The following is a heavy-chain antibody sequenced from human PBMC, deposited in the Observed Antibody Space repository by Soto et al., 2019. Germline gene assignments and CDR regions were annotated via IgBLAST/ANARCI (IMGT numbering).Heavy chain of an antibody. J-gene: IGHJ4*02. CDR3: ARSYEGWFGEFLPFIDDY. CDR1: GFTVSSNY. D-gene: IGHD3-10*01. V-gene: IGHV3-66*01. CDR2: IYSGGST. Sequence: GGSLRLSCAASGFTVSSNYMSWVRQAPGKGLEWVSVIYSGGSTYYADSVKGRFTISRDNSKNTLYLQMNSLRAEDTAVYYCARSYEGWFGEFLPFIDDYWGQGTLVIVSS.